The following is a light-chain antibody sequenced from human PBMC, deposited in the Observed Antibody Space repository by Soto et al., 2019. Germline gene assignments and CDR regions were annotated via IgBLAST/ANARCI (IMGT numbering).Light chain of an antibody. V-gene: IGLV2-8*01. CDR1: SSDIGASNS. Sequence: QSALTQPPSASGSPGQSVTISCAGSSSDIGASNSVSWYQQHPGKAPKLSISEVTKRPSGVPDRFSGSKSGNTASLTVSGLQADDEADYYCGSKAGSNKHVVFGGGTQLTVL. J-gene: IGLJ2*01. CDR3: GSKAGSNKHVV. CDR2: EVT.